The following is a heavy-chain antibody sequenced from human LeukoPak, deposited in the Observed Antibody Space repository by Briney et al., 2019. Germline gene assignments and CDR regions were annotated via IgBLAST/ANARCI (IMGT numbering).Heavy chain of an antibody. CDR3: STGYNVFRVEGRYFYS. J-gene: IGHJ4*02. Sequence: SETLSLTCTVSDVSITNYHWSWVRQPPGKGPEFIGNLHYSGTANHNPSLKSRITISIDTSQKPFFLELKSVTAAETAEYYCSTGYNVFRVEGRYFYSWGQGTLVTVPS. CDR2: LHYSGTA. D-gene: IGHD5/OR15-5a*01. V-gene: IGHV4-59*01. CDR1: DVSITNYH.